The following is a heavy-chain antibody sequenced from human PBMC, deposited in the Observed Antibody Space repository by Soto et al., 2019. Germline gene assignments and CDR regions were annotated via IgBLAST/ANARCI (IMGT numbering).Heavy chain of an antibody. CDR2: VYWTDDK. J-gene: IGHJ4*02. CDR3: AHFRGRSGSSYGRPFNS. Sequence: QITLKESGPTLVNPTQTLTLTCTFSGFSLSTSGVGVGWIRQPPGKALEWLALVYWTDDKRYSPSLNSRLTIATNTSTNQAVLTLTNMDPVDTATYFCAHFRGRSGSSYGRPFNSWGQGTLVTVSS. CDR1: GFSLSTSGVG. V-gene: IGHV2-5*01. D-gene: IGHD6-13*01.